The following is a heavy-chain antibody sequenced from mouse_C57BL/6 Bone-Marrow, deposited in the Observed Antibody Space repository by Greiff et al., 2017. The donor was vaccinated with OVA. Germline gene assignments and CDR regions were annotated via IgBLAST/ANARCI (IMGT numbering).Heavy chain of an antibody. CDR1: GFSFNTYA. CDR2: IRSKSNNYAT. J-gene: IGHJ1*03. V-gene: IGHV10-1*01. CDR3: VRHVDYGSWWYFDV. Sequence: GGGLVQPKGSLKLSCAASGFSFNTYAMNWVRQAPGKGLEWVARIRSKSNNYATYYADSVKDRFTISRDDSESMLYLQMNNLKTEDTAMYYCVRHVDYGSWWYFDVWGTGTTVTVSS. D-gene: IGHD1-1*01.